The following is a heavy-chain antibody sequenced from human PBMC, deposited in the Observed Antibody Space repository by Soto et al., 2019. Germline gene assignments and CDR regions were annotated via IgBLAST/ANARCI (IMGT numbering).Heavy chain of an antibody. CDR3: ARAILKSGYSSSWPFDY. CDR2: IIPIFGTA. J-gene: IGHJ4*02. Sequence: SVKVSCKASGGTFSSYAISWVRQAPGQGLEWMGGIIPIFGTANYAQKFQGRVTITADESTSTAYMELSSLRSEDTAVHYCARAILKSGYSSSWPFDYWGQGTLVTVSS. D-gene: IGHD6-13*01. CDR1: GGTFSSYA. V-gene: IGHV1-69*13.